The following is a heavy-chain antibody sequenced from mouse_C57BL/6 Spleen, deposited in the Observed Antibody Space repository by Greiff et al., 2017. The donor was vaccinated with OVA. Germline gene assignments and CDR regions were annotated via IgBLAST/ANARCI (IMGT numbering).Heavy chain of an antibody. V-gene: IGHV7-3*01. CDR2: IRNKANGYTT. D-gene: IGHD1-1*01. Sequence: EVQRVESGGGLVQPGGSLSLSCAASGFTFTDYYMSWVRQPPGKALEWLGFIRNKANGYTTEYSASVKGRFTISRDNSQSILYLQMNALRAEDSPTYYCARSRTTVAYFDYWGQGTTLTVSS. CDR1: GFTFTDYY. J-gene: IGHJ2*01. CDR3: ARSRTTVAYFDY.